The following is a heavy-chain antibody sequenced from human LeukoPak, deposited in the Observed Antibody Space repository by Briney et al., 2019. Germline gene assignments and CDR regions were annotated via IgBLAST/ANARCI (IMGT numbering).Heavy chain of an antibody. V-gene: IGHV4-34*01. CDR2: INRRGST. Sequence: SETLSLTCAVCGGSFSAHYWSWIRQPPGKGLEWIGEINRRGSTNYNPSLKSRVTISIDTSTNQFSLKLSSVTAADSAVYYCARRGGYSYGYAFDYWGQGTLVTVSS. J-gene: IGHJ4*02. CDR1: GGSFSAHY. CDR3: ARRGGYSYGYAFDY. D-gene: IGHD5-18*01.